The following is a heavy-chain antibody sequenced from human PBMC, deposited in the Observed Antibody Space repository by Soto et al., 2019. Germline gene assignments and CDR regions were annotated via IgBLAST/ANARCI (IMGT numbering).Heavy chain of an antibody. CDR2: IYYSGST. CDR1: GGSISSYY. CDR3: ARSFGVAADGPFDY. V-gene: IGHV4-59*06. Sequence: SETLSLTCTVSGGSISSYYWSWIRQHPGKGLEWIGYIYYSGSTYYNPSLKSRVTISVDTSKNQFSLKLSSVTAADTAVYYCARSFGVAADGPFDYWGQGILVTVSS. D-gene: IGHD6-13*01. J-gene: IGHJ4*02.